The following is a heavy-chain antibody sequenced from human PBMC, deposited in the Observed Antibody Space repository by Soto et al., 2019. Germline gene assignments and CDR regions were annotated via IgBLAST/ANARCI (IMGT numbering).Heavy chain of an antibody. CDR3: ARERVDTPMVRHFYGMDV. D-gene: IGHD5-18*01. Sequence: QVQLVQSGAEVKKAGSSVKVSCKASGGTFSYYAISWVRQAPGQGLEWMGGIIPIFGTVNYAQKFQGRVTITADESTRTAYMELSSLRSEDTAVYYCARERVDTPMVRHFYGMDVWGQGTTVTVSS. V-gene: IGHV1-69*12. J-gene: IGHJ6*02. CDR1: GGTFSYYA. CDR2: IIPIFGTV.